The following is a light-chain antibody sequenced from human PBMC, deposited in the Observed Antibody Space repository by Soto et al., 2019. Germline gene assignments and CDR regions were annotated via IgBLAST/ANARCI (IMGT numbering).Light chain of an antibody. CDR1: QTINTY. J-gene: IGKJ2*01. CDR2: AAS. CDR3: QQCYSSPPYT. V-gene: IGKV1-39*01. Sequence: DIQMTQSPSSLSASVGDTVTIACRASQTINTYLNWYQQKPGKAPRLLIYAASDLQTGAPSRFSGSGSGTDFSLTISSLQPEDFATYYCQQCYSSPPYTFGQGTKVE.